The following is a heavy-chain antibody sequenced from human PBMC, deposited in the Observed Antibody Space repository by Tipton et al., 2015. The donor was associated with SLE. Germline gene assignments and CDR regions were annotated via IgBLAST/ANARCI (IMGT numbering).Heavy chain of an antibody. Sequence: TLSLTCTVSGGSISSYYWSWIRQPPGKGLEWIGYIYYSGRTNYNPSLKSRVTMSVDTSKNQFSLKLSSVTAADTAVYYCARGNIAAAGTGFDYWGQGTLVTVSS. J-gene: IGHJ4*02. CDR2: IYYSGRT. CDR3: ARGNIAAAGTGFDY. V-gene: IGHV4-59*12. D-gene: IGHD6-13*01. CDR1: GGSISSYY.